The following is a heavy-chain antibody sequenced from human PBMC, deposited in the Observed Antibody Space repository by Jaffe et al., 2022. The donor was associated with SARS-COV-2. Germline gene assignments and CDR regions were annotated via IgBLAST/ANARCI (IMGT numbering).Heavy chain of an antibody. CDR1: AFTFSDHY. Sequence: EVHLVESGGDLVQPGGSLRLSCAASAFTFSDHYMDWVRQAPGKGLEWVGRSKNKGEAYHTELAPSLRGRFTISRNEAKNSLYLQMNSLRTEDTAVYYCVRGRGGAYSDFDFWGQGTLVTVSS. V-gene: IGHV3-72*01. CDR3: VRGRGGAYSDFDF. J-gene: IGHJ4*02. D-gene: IGHD1-26*01. CDR2: SKNKGEAYHT.